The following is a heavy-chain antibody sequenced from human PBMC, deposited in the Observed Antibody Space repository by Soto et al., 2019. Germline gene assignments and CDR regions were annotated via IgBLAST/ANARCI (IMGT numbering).Heavy chain of an antibody. D-gene: IGHD2-2*01. V-gene: IGHV4-59*01. CDR3: ARFVLVPAARVFDY. J-gene: IGHJ4*02. Sequence: PSETLSLTCTVSGGSISSYYWSWIRQPPGKGLEWIGYIYYSGSTNYNPSLKSRVTISVDTSKNQFSLKLSSVTAADTAVYYCARFVLVPAARVFDYWGQGTLVTVSS. CDR2: IYYSGST. CDR1: GGSISSYY.